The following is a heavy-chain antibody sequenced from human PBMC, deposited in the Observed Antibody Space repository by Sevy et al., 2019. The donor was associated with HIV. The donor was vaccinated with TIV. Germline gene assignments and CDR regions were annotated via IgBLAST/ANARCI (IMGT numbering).Heavy chain of an antibody. Sequence: GGSLRLSCAASGFTVSMNYMSWVRQAPGKGLEWVSVIYSDGKTFYADSVQDRFTISRDNSKNTLYLQMNSLRAEDTAVYYCAGWSSAWTLFDYWGQGTLVTVSS. V-gene: IGHV3-66*01. D-gene: IGHD6-19*01. CDR2: IYSDGKT. CDR3: AGWSSAWTLFDY. J-gene: IGHJ4*02. CDR1: GFTVSMNY.